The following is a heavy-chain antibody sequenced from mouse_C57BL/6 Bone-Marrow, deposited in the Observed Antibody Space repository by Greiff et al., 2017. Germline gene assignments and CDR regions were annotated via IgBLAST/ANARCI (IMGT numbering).Heavy chain of an antibody. CDR2: IYPSDSET. V-gene: IGHV1-61*01. CDR3: ARYRDGGGAY. Sequence: QVQLQQPGAELVRPGSSVKLSCKASGFTFTSSWMDWVKQRPGQGLEWIGNIYPSDSETNYKQKFKDTATLTVDKSSSTAYMQLSSLTSEDSAVYYCARYRDGGGAYWGQGTLVTVSA. J-gene: IGHJ3*01. CDR1: GFTFTSSW. D-gene: IGHD1-1*02.